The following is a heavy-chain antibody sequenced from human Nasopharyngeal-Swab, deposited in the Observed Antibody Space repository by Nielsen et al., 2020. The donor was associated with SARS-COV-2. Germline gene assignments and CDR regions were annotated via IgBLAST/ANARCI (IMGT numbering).Heavy chain of an antibody. D-gene: IGHD5-18*01. CDR1: GFTFSNYA. V-gene: IGHV3-33*01. J-gene: IGHJ3*02. CDR2: IWHGGSNK. CDR3: ARDLTPMVIIYAFDM. Sequence: GESLKISCAASGFTFSNYAMHWVRQAPGKGLEWVAVIWHGGSNKYYADSVKGRFTISRDNSKNTLYLQMNSLRAEDTAVYYCARDLTPMVIIYAFDMWGQGTMVTVSS.